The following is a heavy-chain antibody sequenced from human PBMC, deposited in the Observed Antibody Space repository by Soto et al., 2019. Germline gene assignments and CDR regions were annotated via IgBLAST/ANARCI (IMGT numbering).Heavy chain of an antibody. D-gene: IGHD3-16*01. J-gene: IGHJ5*02. Sequence: QVQLVQSGAEAKKPGASVKVSCKASGYTFTSYNMHWVRQAPGQGLEWEGMINPLGFRTTYAQTFRGRVTMTRDTSSSTAYMDLTNLRSDDTAVYYCARAAGRFGDLYWFDPWGQGTLVTVSP. CDR3: ARAAGRFGDLYWFDP. CDR1: GYTFTSYN. V-gene: IGHV1-46*01. CDR2: INPLGFRT.